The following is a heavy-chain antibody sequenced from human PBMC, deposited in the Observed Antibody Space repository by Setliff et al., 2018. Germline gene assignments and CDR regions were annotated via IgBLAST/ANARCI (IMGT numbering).Heavy chain of an antibody. CDR2: IHYSGTT. CDR3: ARGRNVAARLLDT. CDR1: GGSSSSHY. V-gene: IGHV4-59*11. J-gene: IGHJ5*02. D-gene: IGHD6-6*01. Sequence: SETLSLTCTVSGGSSSSHYWSWIRQPPGKGLEWIGYIHYSGTTNYNPSLKSRVTISVDTSKNQFSLTMSSVTAADAAVYYCARGRNVAARLLDTWGQGSRVTVSS.